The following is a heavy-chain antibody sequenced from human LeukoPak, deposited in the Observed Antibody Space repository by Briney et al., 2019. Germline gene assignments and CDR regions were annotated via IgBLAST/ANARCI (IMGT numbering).Heavy chain of an antibody. J-gene: IGHJ4*02. CDR3: ARLSVDIVASIPFRFDY. CDR2: IYYSGST. CDR1: GGSISGSSYY. V-gene: IGHV4-39*01. Sequence: KPSETLSLTCTVSGGSISGSSYYWGWIRQPPGKRLEWIGSIYYSGSTYYNPSLKSRVTISVDTSKNQFSLKLSSVTAADTAVYYCARLSVDIVASIPFRFDYWGQGTLVTVSS. D-gene: IGHD5-12*01.